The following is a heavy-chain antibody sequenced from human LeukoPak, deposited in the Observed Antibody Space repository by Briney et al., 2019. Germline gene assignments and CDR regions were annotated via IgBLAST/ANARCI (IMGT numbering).Heavy chain of an antibody. CDR3: ASQSYARFDP. J-gene: IGHJ5*02. D-gene: IGHD3-16*01. V-gene: IGHV3-7*01. Sequence: GGSLRLSCAASGFTFSSSWLSWVRLAPGKGLEWVGNIQPDGSEQYPVDSLKGRFTISRDNARNSLFLQMNSLRVEDTAVYYCASQSYARFDPWGQGTLITVSS. CDR1: GFTFSSSW. CDR2: IQPDGSEQ.